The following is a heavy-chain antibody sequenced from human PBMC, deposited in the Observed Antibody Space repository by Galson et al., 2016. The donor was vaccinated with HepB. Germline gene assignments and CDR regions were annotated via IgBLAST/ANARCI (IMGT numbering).Heavy chain of an antibody. CDR2: TYYGQAN. CDR3: ATLLVGHGGTGH. Sequence: ETLSLTCTVSGDSVSGELYHWMWVRQPAGKGLEWMGHTYYGQANRYSPSLKSRVTISIDTYKNQFSLTLTSVTAADTAVYYCATLLVGHGGTGHWGRGTRVTVSS. D-gene: IGHD3-16*01. V-gene: IGHV4-61*01. CDR1: GDSVSGELYH. J-gene: IGHJ4*02.